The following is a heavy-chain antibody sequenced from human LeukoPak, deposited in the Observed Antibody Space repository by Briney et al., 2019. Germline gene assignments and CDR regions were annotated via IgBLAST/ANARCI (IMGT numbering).Heavy chain of an antibody. Sequence: GGSLRLSCADSGFTFSSYSMNWVRQAPGKGLEWVSSISSSSGYIYYADSVKGRFTISRDNAKNSLYLQMNSLRAEDTAVYYCARDRGDSSGNDAFDTWGQGTMVTVSS. V-gene: IGHV3-21*01. CDR1: GFTFSSYS. D-gene: IGHD3-22*01. CDR2: ISSSSGYI. CDR3: ARDRGDSSGNDAFDT. J-gene: IGHJ3*02.